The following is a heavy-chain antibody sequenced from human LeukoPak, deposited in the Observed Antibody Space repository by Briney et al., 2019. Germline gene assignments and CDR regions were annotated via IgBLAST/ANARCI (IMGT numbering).Heavy chain of an antibody. D-gene: IGHD1-26*01. V-gene: IGHV3-15*01. CDR2: IKSNPDGGTA. Sequence: PGGSLRLSCAASGFTFTYAWMTWVRQAPGKGLEGVGRIKSNPDGGTADYAAPVKGRFTISRDDSRNTLYLQMNSLEIDDTAVYFCSTAVNGSYFDWGQGTLVIVSS. CDR1: GFTFTYAW. J-gene: IGHJ1*01. CDR3: STAVNGSYFD.